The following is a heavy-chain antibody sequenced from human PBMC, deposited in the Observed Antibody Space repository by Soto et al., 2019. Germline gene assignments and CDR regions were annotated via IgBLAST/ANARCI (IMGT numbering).Heavy chain of an antibody. J-gene: IGHJ6*02. D-gene: IGHD3-3*01. Sequence: SETLSLTCTVSGGSISSSSYYWGWIRQPPGKGLEWIGSIYYSGSTYYNPSLKSRVTISVDTSKNQFSLKLSSVTAADTAVYYCAKDVLRFLEWLAFYGMDVWGQGTTVTVSS. V-gene: IGHV4-39*02. CDR2: IYYSGST. CDR1: GGSISSSSYY. CDR3: AKDVLRFLEWLAFYGMDV.